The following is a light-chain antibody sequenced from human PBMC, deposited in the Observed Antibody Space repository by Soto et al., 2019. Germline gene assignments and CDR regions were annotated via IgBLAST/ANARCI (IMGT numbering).Light chain of an antibody. CDR1: QGISSY. J-gene: IGKJ1*01. Sequence: AIRMTQSPSSFSASTGDRVTITCRASQGISSYLAWYQQKPGKAPKLLIYAASTLQSGVPSRFSGSGSGTDFTLTISGLQSEDFATYYCLQYYSYPWTYGQGTKVEIK. CDR3: LQYYSYPWT. V-gene: IGKV1-8*01. CDR2: AAS.